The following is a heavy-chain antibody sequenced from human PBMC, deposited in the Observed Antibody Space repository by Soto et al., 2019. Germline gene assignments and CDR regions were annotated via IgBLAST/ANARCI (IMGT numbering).Heavy chain of an antibody. CDR2: IYYSGST. V-gene: IGHV4-39*01. CDR3: ARDYYDSSGYYYVGY. CDR1: GGSISSSSYY. Sequence: SETLSLTCTVSGGSISSSSYYWGWIRQPPGKGLEWIGSIYYSGSTYYNPSLKSRVTISVDTSKNQFSLKLSSVTAADTAVYYCARDYYDSSGYYYVGYWGQGTLVTVSS. D-gene: IGHD3-22*01. J-gene: IGHJ4*02.